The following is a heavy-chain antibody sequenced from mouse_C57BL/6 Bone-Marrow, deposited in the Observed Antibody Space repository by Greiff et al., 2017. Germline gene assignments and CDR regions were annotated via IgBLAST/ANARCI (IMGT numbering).Heavy chain of an antibody. CDR3: ARRYYINNWYFDV. V-gene: IGHV1-55*01. Sequence: QVQLQQSGAELVKPGASVKMSCKASGYTFTSYWMTWVKQRPGKGLEWIGYIYPGIGSTNYTEKFKSKATLTVDTSSSTAYMQHSSLTSEDSAVYECARRYYINNWYFDVWGTRKPDTVSP. D-gene: IGHD2-5*01. J-gene: IGHJ1*03. CDR2: IYPGIGST. CDR1: GYTFTSYW.